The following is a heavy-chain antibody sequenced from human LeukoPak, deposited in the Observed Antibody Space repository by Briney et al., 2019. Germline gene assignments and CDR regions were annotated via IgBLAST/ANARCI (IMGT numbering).Heavy chain of an antibody. D-gene: IGHD5-18*01. CDR1: GFTFSSYS. J-gene: IGHJ4*02. CDR2: IGISSSTI. V-gene: IGHV3-48*01. CDR3: ARDKRPSGYSYGLLFAY. Sequence: GGSLRLSCAASGFTFSSYSMNWVRQAPGKGLEWVSYIGISSSTIYYADSVKGRFTISRDNAKNSLYLQMNSLRAEDTAVYYCARDKRPSGYSYGLLFAYWGQGTLVTVSS.